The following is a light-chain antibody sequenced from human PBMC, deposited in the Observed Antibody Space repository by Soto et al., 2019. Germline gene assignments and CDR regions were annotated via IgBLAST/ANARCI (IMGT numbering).Light chain of an antibody. CDR1: QSISSY. Sequence: DLPMTQSPSSLSASVGVRVTITCRASQSISSYLNWYQQKPGKAPKLLIYAASSLQSGVPSRFSGSGSGTDFTLTISSLQPEDFATYYCQQSYSTPLTFGGGTKVEIK. J-gene: IGKJ4*01. CDR3: QQSYSTPLT. CDR2: AAS. V-gene: IGKV1-39*01.